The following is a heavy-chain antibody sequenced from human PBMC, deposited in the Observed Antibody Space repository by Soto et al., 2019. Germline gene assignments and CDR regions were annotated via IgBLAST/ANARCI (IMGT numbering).Heavy chain of an antibody. CDR2: ISAYNGNT. J-gene: IGHJ6*02. CDR1: GYTFTSYG. V-gene: IGHV1-18*01. Sequence: ASLKVSCKASGYTFTSYGISWVRQAPGQGLEWMGWISAYNGNTNYAQKLQGRVTMTTDTSTSTAYMELRSLRSDDTAVYYCARDFRGVDTAMVHSYYYGMDVWGQGTTVTVSS. CDR3: ARDFRGVDTAMVHSYYYGMDV. D-gene: IGHD5-18*01.